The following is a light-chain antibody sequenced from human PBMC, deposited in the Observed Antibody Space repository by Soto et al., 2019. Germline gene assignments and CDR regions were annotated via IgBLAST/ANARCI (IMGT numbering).Light chain of an antibody. Sequence: EIVLTQSPDTLSLSPGERATLSCRASQSVRSNFLAWYQQRPGQSPRLLIYGAGSRATVIPERISGSGSETDFTLTIYRLEPEDFAVYYCQQYGSSPYTFGQGTKLEIK. V-gene: IGKV3-20*01. CDR2: GAG. CDR1: QSVRSNF. J-gene: IGKJ2*01. CDR3: QQYGSSPYT.